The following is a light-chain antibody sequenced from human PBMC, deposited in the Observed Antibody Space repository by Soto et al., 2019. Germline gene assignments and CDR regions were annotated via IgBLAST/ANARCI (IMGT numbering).Light chain of an antibody. CDR1: QSVSIN. CDR3: QHYNSYSEA. Sequence: EIEMNQSPSTLSGSIGERATLSCRASQSVSINLAWYQQKPGQAPKLLIYKASTIASGIPARFSGSGSGTEFTLTISSLQPDDFATYYCQHYNSYSEAFGQGSKVDIK. CDR2: KAS. J-gene: IGKJ1*01. V-gene: IGKV3-15*01.